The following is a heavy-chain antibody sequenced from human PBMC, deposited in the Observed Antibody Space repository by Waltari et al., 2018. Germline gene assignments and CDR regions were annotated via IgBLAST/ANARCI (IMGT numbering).Heavy chain of an antibody. Sequence: EVQLVESGGGLIQPGGSLRLSCAASGFPVSTNYMGWVRQAPGKGLEWVSLIYSTGGTAYADSVKGRFTISRDNSKNTLYLQMNSLRADDTAVYYCATRMVLAARNWGQGTLVTVSS. D-gene: IGHD6-6*01. CDR2: IYSTGGT. J-gene: IGHJ4*02. CDR3: ATRMVLAARN. CDR1: GFPVSTNY. V-gene: IGHV3-53*01.